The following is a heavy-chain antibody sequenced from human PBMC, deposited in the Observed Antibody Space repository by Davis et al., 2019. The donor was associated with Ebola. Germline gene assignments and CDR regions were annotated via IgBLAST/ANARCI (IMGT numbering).Heavy chain of an antibody. Sequence: AASVKVSCKASGYTFTSYYMHWVRQAPGQGLAWMGIINPSGGSTSYAQKFQGRVTMTRDTSTSTAYMELRSLRSEDTAVYYCARGDHRYCSGGSCYQNFDYWGQGTLVTVSS. D-gene: IGHD2-15*01. CDR2: INPSGGST. CDR3: ARGDHRYCSGGSCYQNFDY. CDR1: GYTFTSYY. V-gene: IGHV1-46*01. J-gene: IGHJ4*02.